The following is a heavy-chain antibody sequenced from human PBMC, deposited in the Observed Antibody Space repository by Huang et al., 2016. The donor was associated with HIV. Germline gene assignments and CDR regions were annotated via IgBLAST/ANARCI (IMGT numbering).Heavy chain of an antibody. D-gene: IGHD3-22*01. CDR3: AKHLGGRRGFTFIVLFGAFDM. CDR1: GFTFGSYA. V-gene: IGHV3-23*01. J-gene: IGHJ3*02. Sequence: EVQLLESGGGLAQPGGSLRLSCTASGFTFGSYALNWVRQAPGKGRGWVSGTTASGGSTDYAKSVKGRFTISRDNAKNTLDLQMNSLRAEDTALYYCAKHLGGRRGFTFIVLFGAFDMWGQGTMVTVSS. CDR2: TTASGGST.